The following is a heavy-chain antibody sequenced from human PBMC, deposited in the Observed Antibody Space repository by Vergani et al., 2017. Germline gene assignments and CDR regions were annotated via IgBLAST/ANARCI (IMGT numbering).Heavy chain of an antibody. CDR1: GGSVSSGSYY. J-gene: IGHJ4*02. CDR3: ARESVDTAMVFDY. D-gene: IGHD5-18*01. V-gene: IGHV4-61*10. CDR2: IYYSGST. Sequence: QVQLQESGPGLVKPSETLSLTCTVSGGSVSSGSYYWSWIRQPAGQGLEWIGYIYYSGSTNYNPSLKSRVTISVDTSKNQFSLKLSSVTAADTAVYYCARESVDTAMVFDYWGQGTLVTVSS.